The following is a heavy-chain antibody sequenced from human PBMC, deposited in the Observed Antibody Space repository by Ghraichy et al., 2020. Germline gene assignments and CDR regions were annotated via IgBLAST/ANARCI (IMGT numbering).Heavy chain of an antibody. D-gene: IGHD4-11*01. CDR2: INPSSGCT. CDR3: VRDSSLSFTYTVLDS. CDR1: GYAFNSYG. Sequence: ASVKVSCKTSGYAFNSYGTSWVRQAPGQGLEWVGWINPSSGCTHSAHNVQGRLTLTSDTSTSTAYMELRSLTPDYTAVYYCVRDSSLSFTYTVLDSWGQGTLVTVSS. V-gene: IGHV1-18*01. J-gene: IGHJ4*02.